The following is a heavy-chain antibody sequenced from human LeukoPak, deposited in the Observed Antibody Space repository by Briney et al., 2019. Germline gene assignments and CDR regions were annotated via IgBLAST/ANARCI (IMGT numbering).Heavy chain of an antibody. CDR2: IYYSGST. CDR1: GGSISSYY. CDR3: AREGTMVRGVINPVY. J-gene: IGHJ4*02. D-gene: IGHD3-10*01. V-gene: IGHV4-59*01. Sequence: PSETLSLTCTVSGGSISSYYWSWIRQPPGKGLEWIGYIYYSGSTNYNPSLKSRVTISVDTSKNQFSLKLSSVTAADTAVYYCAREGTMVRGVINPVYWGQGTLVTVSS.